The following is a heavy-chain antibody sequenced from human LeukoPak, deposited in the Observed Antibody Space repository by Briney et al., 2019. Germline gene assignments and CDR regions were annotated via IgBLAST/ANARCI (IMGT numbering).Heavy chain of an antibody. CDR3: ARDRSYYYDSSGPF. D-gene: IGHD3-22*01. CDR2: ISTSSSSI. CDR1: GFTFSSYS. V-gene: IGHV3-48*02. J-gene: IGHJ4*02. Sequence: PGGSLRLSCTASGFTFSSYSMNWVRQAPGKGLEWVSYISTSSSSIYYADSVKGRFTISRDNAQNSLYLQMNSLRDEDTAVYYCARDRSYYYDSSGPFWGQGTLVTVSS.